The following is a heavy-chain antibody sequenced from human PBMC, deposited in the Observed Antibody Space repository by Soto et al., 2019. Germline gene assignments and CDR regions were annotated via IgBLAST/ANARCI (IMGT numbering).Heavy chain of an antibody. CDR1: GFTFSDYA. CDR3: AQLAGLAHTDDF. D-gene: IGHD3-9*01. Sequence: GGSLRLSCAASGFTFSDYALHWVRQAPGKGLEWVTVISSDGNNRYYADSVKGRFTISRDNSKNTLYLQMNSLRVEDTAIYICAQLAGLAHTDDFWGQGTPVTVYS. J-gene: IGHJ4*02. CDR2: ISSDGNNR. V-gene: IGHV3-30-3*01.